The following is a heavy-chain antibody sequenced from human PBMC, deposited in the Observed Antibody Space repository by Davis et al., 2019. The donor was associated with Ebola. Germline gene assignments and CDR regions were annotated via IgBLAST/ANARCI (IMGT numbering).Heavy chain of an antibody. J-gene: IGHJ6*02. CDR1: GGTFSSYA. CDR2: IIPIFGTA. V-gene: IGHV1-69*06. Sequence: SVNVSCKASGGTFSSYAISWVRQAPGQGLEWMGGIIPIFGTANYAQKFQGRVTITADKSTSTAYMELSSLRSEDTAVYYCARDGYGYYYYGMDVWGQGTTVTVSS. CDR3: ARDGYGYYYYGMDV. D-gene: IGHD1-1*01.